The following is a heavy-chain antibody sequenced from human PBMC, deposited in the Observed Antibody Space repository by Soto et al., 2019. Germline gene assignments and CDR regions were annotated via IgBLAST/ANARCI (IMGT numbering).Heavy chain of an antibody. V-gene: IGHV3-21*06. Sequence: GGSLRLSCAASGFTFTNYAMNWVRHSPGKGLEWVASVIGTGIDTYHAASVKGRFTISRDNDKNSLFLQMSSLRDEDTAVYFCVRDGYCTYVLCYTNFFDLWGQGTMVTVSS. J-gene: IGHJ4*02. CDR1: GFTFTNYA. CDR3: VRDGYCTYVLCYTNFFDL. CDR2: VIGTGIDT. D-gene: IGHD2-8*01.